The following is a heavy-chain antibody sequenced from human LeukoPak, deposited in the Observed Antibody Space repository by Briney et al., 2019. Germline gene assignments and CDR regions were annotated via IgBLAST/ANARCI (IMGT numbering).Heavy chain of an antibody. CDR2: IYHSGST. CDR3: ARVPYSSSSKPHDY. D-gene: IGHD6-6*01. Sequence: SETLSLTCTVSGGSISSGGYYWSWIRQPPGKGLEWIGYIYHSGSTYYNPSLKSRVTISVDRSKNQFSLKLSSVTAADTAVYYCARVPYSSSSKPHDYWGQGTLVTVSS. CDR1: GGSISSGGYY. J-gene: IGHJ4*02. V-gene: IGHV4-30-2*01.